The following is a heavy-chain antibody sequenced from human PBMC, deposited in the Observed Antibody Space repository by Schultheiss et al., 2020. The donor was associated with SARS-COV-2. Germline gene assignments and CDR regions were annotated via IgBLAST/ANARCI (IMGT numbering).Heavy chain of an antibody. Sequence: GSLRLSCAGSGFTFSRYEMNWVRQAPGKGLEWIGSIYHSGSRYYNPSLDSRLTISVDRSKNQFSLKLSSVTAADTAVYYCARGGRTTVTTPGSWFDPWGQGTLVTVSS. J-gene: IGHJ5*02. CDR3: ARGGRTTVTTPGSWFDP. CDR2: IYHSGSR. D-gene: IGHD4-11*01. V-gene: IGHV4-38-2*01. CDR1: GFTFSRYE.